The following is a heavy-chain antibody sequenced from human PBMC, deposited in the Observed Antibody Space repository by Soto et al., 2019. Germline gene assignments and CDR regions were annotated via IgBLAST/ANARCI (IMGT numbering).Heavy chain of an antibody. D-gene: IGHD6-6*01. CDR3: AGLYGSSLFDY. Sequence: QLQLQESGPGLVKPSETLSLTCTVSGGSISSSSYYWGWIRQPPGKGLEWIGTIYYSVSTYYNPSLQSRVTISVDTSKNQFSLKLSSVTAADTAVYYCAGLYGSSLFDYWGQGTLVTVSS. CDR1: GGSISSSSYY. J-gene: IGHJ4*02. V-gene: IGHV4-39*01. CDR2: IYYSVST.